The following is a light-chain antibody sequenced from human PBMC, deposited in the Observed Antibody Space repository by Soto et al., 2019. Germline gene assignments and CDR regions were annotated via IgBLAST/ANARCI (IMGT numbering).Light chain of an antibody. V-gene: IGKV3-15*01. Sequence: EIVMTQSPATLSVSPGERATLSCRASQSVSSNLAWYQQKPGQAPRLLIYGASTRATGIPARFSGSGSGTEFTLTISSLQSADFSVYYCQQYNNWPWTFGQGNKVEIK. CDR1: QSVSSN. CDR2: GAS. J-gene: IGKJ1*01. CDR3: QQYNNWPWT.